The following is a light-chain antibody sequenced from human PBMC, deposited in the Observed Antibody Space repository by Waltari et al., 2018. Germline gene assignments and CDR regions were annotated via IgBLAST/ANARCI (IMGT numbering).Light chain of an antibody. Sequence: TCRASQNINTWLAWYQQKPGKAPKFLISKASILETGVPSRFSGSGPGTDFTLTVSSLQPDDFATYYCQQYFVYPPTFGPGTKVEIK. J-gene: IGKJ1*01. CDR2: KAS. CDR1: QNINTW. V-gene: IGKV1-5*03. CDR3: QQYFVYPPT.